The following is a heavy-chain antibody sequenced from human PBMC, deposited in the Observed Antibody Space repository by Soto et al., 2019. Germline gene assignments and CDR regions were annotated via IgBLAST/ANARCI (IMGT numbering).Heavy chain of an antibody. V-gene: IGHV3-23*01. J-gene: IGHJ3*02. CDR3: AKYAYVRGWFLDAFDI. Sequence: EVQLLESGGGLVQPGGSLRLSCAASGFTFRIYAMGLVRQIPGKGLEWVSGISGSGDNTYYEESVKGRFTISRDNSRNTVYLRMNSLRVDDTAVYYCAKYAYVRGWFLDAFDIGGQGTMVTVSS. D-gene: IGHD6-19*01. CDR1: GFTFRIYA. CDR2: ISGSGDNT.